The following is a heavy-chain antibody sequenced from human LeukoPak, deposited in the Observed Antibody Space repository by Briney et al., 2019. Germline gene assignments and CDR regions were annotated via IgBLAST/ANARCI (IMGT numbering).Heavy chain of an antibody. D-gene: IGHD3-3*01. Sequence: SETLSLTCTVSGGSISSYYWSWIRQPPGKGLEWIGYIYYSGSTNYNPSLKSRVTMSVDTSKNQFSLKLSSVTAADTAVYYYARDLVGSVDYDFWSGYYPSNWFDPWGQGTLVTVSS. V-gene: IGHV4-59*12. CDR3: ARDLVGSVDYDFWSGYYPSNWFDP. CDR2: IYYSGST. J-gene: IGHJ5*02. CDR1: GGSISSYY.